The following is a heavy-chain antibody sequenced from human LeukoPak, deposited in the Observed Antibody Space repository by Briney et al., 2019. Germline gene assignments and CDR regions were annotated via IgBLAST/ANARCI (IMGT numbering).Heavy chain of an antibody. CDR1: GFTFSSYE. CDR3: ARTLRSAFGI. D-gene: IGHD1-14*01. Sequence: PGGSLRLSCAASGFTFSSYEMNWFRQAPGKGLEWVSYISSSGSTIYYADSVKGRFTISRDNAKNSLYLQMNSLRAEDTAVYYCARTLRSAFGIWGQGTMVTVSS. J-gene: IGHJ3*02. CDR2: ISSSGSTI. V-gene: IGHV3-48*03.